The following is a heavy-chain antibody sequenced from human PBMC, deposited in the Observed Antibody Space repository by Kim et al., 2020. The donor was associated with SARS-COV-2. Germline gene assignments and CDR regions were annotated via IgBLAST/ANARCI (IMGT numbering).Heavy chain of an antibody. CDR1: GLTLSTSS. Sequence: GGSLRLSCAASGLTLSTSSMNWVRQAPGKGLEWVSYISFSGSTIYYADSVRGRFTISRDTATNSLYLKMDSLRDEDTAVYYCARDANGMDVWGQGTRV. J-gene: IGHJ6*02. CDR3: ARDANGMDV. D-gene: IGHD2-15*01. V-gene: IGHV3-48*02. CDR2: ISFSGSTI.